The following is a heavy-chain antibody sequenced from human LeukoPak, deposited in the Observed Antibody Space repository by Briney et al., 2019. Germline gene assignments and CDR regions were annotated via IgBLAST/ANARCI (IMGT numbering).Heavy chain of an antibody. D-gene: IGHD3-10*01. J-gene: IGHJ4*02. CDR2: IYYSGST. V-gene: IGHV4-30-4*01. CDR1: GGSISSGDYY. CDR3: TRESVDYYGSGSYQVGYDY. Sequence: PSETLSLTCTVSGGSISSGDYYWSWSRQPPGKGLEWIGYIYYSGSTYYNPSLKSRVTISVDTSKNQFSLKLSSVTAADTAVYYCTRESVDYYGSGSYQVGYDYSGQGTLVTVSS.